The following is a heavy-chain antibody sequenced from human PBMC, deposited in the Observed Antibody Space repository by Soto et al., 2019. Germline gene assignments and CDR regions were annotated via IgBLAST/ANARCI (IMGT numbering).Heavy chain of an antibody. CDR1: GDSVSSQSAA. CDR3: ARGAGYGVYRGREYCYVQAF. Sequence: PSQTLSLTCAISGDSVSSQSAAWNWIRQSPSRGLEWLGRIYYRSQWYNEYAESVKNRVTINPDTPKNRVSLQLNSVTPDDTGVYYCARGAGYGVYRGREYCYVQAFWGQGSTAPAS. V-gene: IGHV6-1*01. J-gene: IGHJ6*02. D-gene: IGHD4-17*01. CDR2: IYYRSQWYN.